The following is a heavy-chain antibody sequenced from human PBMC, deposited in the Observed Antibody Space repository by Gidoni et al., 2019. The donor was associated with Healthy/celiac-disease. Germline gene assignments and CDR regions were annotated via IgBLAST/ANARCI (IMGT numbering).Heavy chain of an antibody. V-gene: IGHV4-39*01. CDR1: GGSISSSSYY. CDR2: IYYSGST. Sequence: QLQLQESGPGLVKPSETLSLTCTVSGGSISSSSYYWGWIRQPPGKGREWIGSIYYSGSTYYNPSLNSRVTISVDTSKNQFSLKLSSVTAADTAVYYCARPSSQDYYYMDVWGKGTTVTVSS. CDR3: ARPSSQDYYYMDV. J-gene: IGHJ6*03.